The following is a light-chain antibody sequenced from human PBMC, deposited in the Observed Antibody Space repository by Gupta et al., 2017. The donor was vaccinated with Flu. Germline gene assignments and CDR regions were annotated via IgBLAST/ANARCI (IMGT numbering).Light chain of an antibody. V-gene: IGKV1-39*01. CDR3: QQGYSSLQP. CDR1: QSVSNL. CDR2: AAS. Sequence: PSSLSASIGDRVTITCRASQSVSNLLKWDQQKPGRAPRLLIYAASTLQSGVPSRFSGSGSGTEFTLTINSLQLKDFATYYCQQGYSSLQPFGQGTXVEIK. J-gene: IGKJ1*01.